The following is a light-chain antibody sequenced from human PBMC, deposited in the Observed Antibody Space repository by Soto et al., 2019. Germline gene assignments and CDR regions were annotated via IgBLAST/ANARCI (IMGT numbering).Light chain of an antibody. CDR1: HSISTY. J-gene: IGKJ5*01. CDR3: LQHNSYPIT. V-gene: IGKV1-17*01. Sequence: DIKMTQSPSSLSASVGDRVTITCRASHSISTYLNWYHQKPGKAPDLLIYAASSLKSGVPSRFSGSGSGTEFTLTISSLQPEDFATYYCLQHNSYPITFGQGTRLEIK. CDR2: AAS.